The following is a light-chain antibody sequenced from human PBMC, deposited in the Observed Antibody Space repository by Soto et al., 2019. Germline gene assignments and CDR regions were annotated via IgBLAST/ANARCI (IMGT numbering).Light chain of an antibody. Sequence: EIVLTQCPGTTSLSPGERATLSCRASQSVRSNYLAWYQQKPGQAPRLLIYGASSRATGIPDRFSGTGSGTDFTLPISRLEPEDYAVYYCQQYGGTPYTFGQGTKLEIK. CDR1: QSVRSNY. CDR2: GAS. CDR3: QQYGGTPYT. V-gene: IGKV3-20*01. J-gene: IGKJ2*01.